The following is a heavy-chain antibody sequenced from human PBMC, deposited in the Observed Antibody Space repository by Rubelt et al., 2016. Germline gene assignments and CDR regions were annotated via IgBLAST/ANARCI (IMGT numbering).Heavy chain of an antibody. CDR2: IRYDGSNK. J-gene: IGHJ6*02. Sequence: GGGVVQPGGSLRLSCAASGFTFSSYGMHWVRQAPGKGLEWVAFIRYDGSNKYYADSVKGRFTISRDNSKNTLYLQMNRLRAEDTAVYYCARDCGSSTSCSYYYGMDVWGQGTTVTVSS. V-gene: IGHV3-30*02. D-gene: IGHD2-2*01. CDR3: ARDCGSSTSCSYYYGMDV. CDR1: GFTFSSYG.